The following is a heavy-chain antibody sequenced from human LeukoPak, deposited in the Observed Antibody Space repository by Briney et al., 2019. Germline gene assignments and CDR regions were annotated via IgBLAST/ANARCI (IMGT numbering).Heavy chain of an antibody. J-gene: IGHJ4*02. CDR1: GCTFSSYA. D-gene: IGHD3-22*01. V-gene: IGHV1-69*13. Sequence: SVKVSCKASGCTFSSYAISWVRQAPGQGLEWMGGIIPIFGTANYAQKFQGRVTITANESTSTAYMELSSLRSEDTAVYYCASPYYDSSGYQRYYFDYWGQGTLVTVSS. CDR2: IIPIFGTA. CDR3: ASPYYDSSGYQRYYFDY.